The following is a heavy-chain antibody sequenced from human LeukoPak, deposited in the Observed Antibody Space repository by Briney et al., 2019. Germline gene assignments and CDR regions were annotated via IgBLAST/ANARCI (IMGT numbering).Heavy chain of an antibody. Sequence: GSLRLSCAASGFTFSSYWMSWVRQAPGKGLEWIGEIYQSGSTNYNPSLESRVTMSVDKSKNQFSLKVSSVTAADTAVYYCARVVQYLSVPTVNYLDVWGQGTTVTVSS. CDR3: ARVVQYLSVPTVNYLDV. CDR1: GFTFSSYW. V-gene: IGHV4-4*02. D-gene: IGHD4-11*01. CDR2: IYQSGST. J-gene: IGHJ6*03.